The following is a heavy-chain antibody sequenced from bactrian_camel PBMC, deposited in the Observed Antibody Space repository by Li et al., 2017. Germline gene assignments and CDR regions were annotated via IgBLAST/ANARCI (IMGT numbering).Heavy chain of an antibody. V-gene: IGHV3S6*01. J-gene: IGHJ4*01. CDR1: GWTYDAYC. CDR2: IYADGEHS. CDR3: AAAVAGPFC. Sequence: HVQLVESGGGSVQAGGSLTLSCVVSGWTYDAYCMAWFRQAPGKEREGVAGIYADGEHSYYHDSVKGRFTISQDNAKDMVYLQMNSLRPEDTVVYYCAAAVAGPFCWGQGTQVTVS. D-gene: IGHD6*01.